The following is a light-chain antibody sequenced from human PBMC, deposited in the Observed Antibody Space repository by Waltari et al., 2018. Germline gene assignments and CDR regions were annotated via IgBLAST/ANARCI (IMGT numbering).Light chain of an antibody. CDR3: SSYAGSAYV. CDR1: SSDVGGYNY. CDR2: DVT. V-gene: IGLV2-8*01. Sequence: QSALTQPPSASGSPGPSITISCPGTSSDVGGYNYFSWYQQYPGKAPKLMIYDVTERPSGVPDRFSGSKSGNTASLTVSGRQAEDEADYYCSSYAGSAYVFGTGTKVTVL. J-gene: IGLJ1*01.